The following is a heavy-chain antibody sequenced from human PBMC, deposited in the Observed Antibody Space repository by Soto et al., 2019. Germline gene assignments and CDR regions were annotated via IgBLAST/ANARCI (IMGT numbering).Heavy chain of an antibody. V-gene: IGHV3-7*01. Sequence: EVQLVESGGGLVQPGGSLRLSCAASGFTFGPYWMTWVRQAPGKGLEGVAKIKPDGREKYYVDSVKGRFTISRDNTKTSLYLQMNSLRAEDTAVYYCARPYTVAGSSYWCFDLWGRGTLVTVSS. D-gene: IGHD3-16*01. CDR3: ARPYTVAGSSYWCFDL. CDR2: IKPDGREK. CDR1: GFTFGPYW. J-gene: IGHJ2*01.